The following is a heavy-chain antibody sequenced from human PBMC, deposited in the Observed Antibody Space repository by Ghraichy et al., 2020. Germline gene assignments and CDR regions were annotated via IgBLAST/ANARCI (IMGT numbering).Heavy chain of an antibody. J-gene: IGHJ4*02. Sequence: GGSLRLSCAASGFTFWTYAMYWVRQAPGKGLEWVSGISYDGRNQYYAQTVTGRFTVSRDNSRNRLYLQMNSLRADDTAIYYCARDRSPYYDDSGYFDSWGQGNLVTVSS. V-gene: IGHV3-30*03. CDR3: ARDRSPYYDDSGYFDS. CDR2: ISYDGRNQ. D-gene: IGHD3-22*01. CDR1: GFTFWTYA.